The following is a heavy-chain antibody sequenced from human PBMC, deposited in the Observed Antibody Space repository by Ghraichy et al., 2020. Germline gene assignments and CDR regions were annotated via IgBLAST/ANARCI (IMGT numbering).Heavy chain of an antibody. CDR3: ARDCSGGSCYSWGGRAFDY. Sequence: GGSLRLSCAASGFTFSDYYMSWIRQAPGKGLEWVSYISSSGSTIYYADSVKGRFTISRDNAKNSLYLQMNSLRAEDTAVYYCARDCSGGSCYSWGGRAFDYWGQGTLVTVSS. CDR1: GFTFSDYY. CDR2: ISSSGSTI. D-gene: IGHD2-15*01. J-gene: IGHJ4*02. V-gene: IGHV3-11*01.